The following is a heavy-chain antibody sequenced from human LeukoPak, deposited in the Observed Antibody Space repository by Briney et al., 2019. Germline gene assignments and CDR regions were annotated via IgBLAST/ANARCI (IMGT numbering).Heavy chain of an antibody. Sequence: SVKVSCKASGGTFSGYAISWVRQAPGQGLEWMGRIIPIFGTANYAQKFQGRVTITTDESTSTAYMELSSLRSEDTAVYYCAVYSSSSRAFDIWGQGTMVTVSS. D-gene: IGHD6-13*01. V-gene: IGHV1-69*05. CDR2: IIPIFGTA. J-gene: IGHJ3*02. CDR1: GGTFSGYA. CDR3: AVYSSSSRAFDI.